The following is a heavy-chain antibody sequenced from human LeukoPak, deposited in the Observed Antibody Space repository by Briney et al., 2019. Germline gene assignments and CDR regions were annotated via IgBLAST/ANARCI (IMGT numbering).Heavy chain of an antibody. V-gene: IGHV3-7*01. CDR3: AKWGPYCVGDYCPALDS. CDR1: RFTFSNYW. J-gene: IGHJ4*02. D-gene: IGHD2-21*02. Sequence: PGGSLRLSCGASRFTFSNYWMSWVRQAPGKGLEWVANINQDGSKERYADSMKGRFTISRDNAKESLYLQLNSLRAEDTAVYYCAKWGPYCVGDYCPALDSWGPGTLVTVSS. CDR2: INQDGSKE.